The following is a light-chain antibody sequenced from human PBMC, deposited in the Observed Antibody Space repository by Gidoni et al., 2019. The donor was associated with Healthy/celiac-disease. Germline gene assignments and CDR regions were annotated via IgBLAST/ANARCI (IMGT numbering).Light chain of an antibody. CDR2: GNS. Sequence: QSVLTQPPSVSGAPGQRVTISCTGSSSNIGAGYDVHWSQQLPGTAPKLPIYGNSNRPSGVPDRFSGSKSGTSASLAITGLQAEDEADYYCQSYDSSLSGSWVFGGGTKLTVL. J-gene: IGLJ3*02. CDR1: SSNIGAGYD. V-gene: IGLV1-40*01. CDR3: QSYDSSLSGSWV.